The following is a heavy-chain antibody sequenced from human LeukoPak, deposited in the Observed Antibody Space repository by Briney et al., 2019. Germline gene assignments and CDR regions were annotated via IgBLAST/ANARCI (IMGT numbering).Heavy chain of an antibody. Sequence: GGSLRLSCAASGFTFSSYEMNWVRQAPGKGLEWVSYISSSGSTIYYADSVKGRFTISRDNAKNSLYLQMDSLRAEDTAVYYCARENRRDGYEWIDYWGQGTLVTVSS. J-gene: IGHJ4*02. V-gene: IGHV3-48*03. CDR1: GFTFSSYE. CDR3: ARENRRDGYEWIDY. CDR2: ISSSGSTI. D-gene: IGHD5-24*01.